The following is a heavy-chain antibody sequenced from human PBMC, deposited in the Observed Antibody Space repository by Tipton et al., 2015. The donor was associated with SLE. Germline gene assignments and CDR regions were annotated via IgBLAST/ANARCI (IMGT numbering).Heavy chain of an antibody. CDR3: ARGFLGLKAAQYYFDY. V-gene: IGHV3-21*03. CDR1: GFTFGDYG. CDR2: IRSRSTYI. D-gene: IGHD6-25*01. J-gene: IGHJ4*02. Sequence: SLRLSCAASGFTFGDYGMNWVRQAPGKGLQWVSSIRSRSTYIHYADSVKGRFTVSRDNAKNSLHLQMDSLRADDTGVYYCARGFLGLKAAQYYFDYWGQGTLVTVSS.